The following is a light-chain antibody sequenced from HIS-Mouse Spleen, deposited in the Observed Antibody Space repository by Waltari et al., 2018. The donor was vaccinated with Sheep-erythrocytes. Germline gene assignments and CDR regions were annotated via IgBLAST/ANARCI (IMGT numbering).Light chain of an antibody. J-gene: IGLJ3*02. CDR2: DVS. CDR3: CSYAGSYTFWV. CDR1: SSDVGGYNY. Sequence: QSALTQPRTVSGSPVQSVTISCPEPSSDVGGYNYVSWYQQHPGQAPKLMIYDVSKRPSGVPDRFSGSKSGNTASLTISGLQAEDEADYYCCSYAGSYTFWVFGGGTKLTVL. V-gene: IGLV2-11*01.